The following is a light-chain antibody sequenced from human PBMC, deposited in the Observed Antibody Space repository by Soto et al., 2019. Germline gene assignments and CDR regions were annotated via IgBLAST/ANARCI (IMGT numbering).Light chain of an antibody. CDR3: CSYAGSSTRPV. J-gene: IGLJ2*01. CDR1: SSDVGSYNL. CDR2: EGS. Sequence: QSVLTQPASVSGSPGQSITISCTGTSSDVGSYNLVSWYQQHPGKAPNLMIYEGSKRPSGVSNRFSGSKSGNTASLTISGLQAEDEADYYCCSYAGSSTRPVFGGGTKLTVL. V-gene: IGLV2-23*01.